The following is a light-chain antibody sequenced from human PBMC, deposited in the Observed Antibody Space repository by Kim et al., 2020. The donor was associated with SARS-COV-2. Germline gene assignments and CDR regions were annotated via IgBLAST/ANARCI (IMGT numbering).Light chain of an antibody. CDR1: QTVRSSY. V-gene: IGKV3-20*01. Sequence: EIVLTQSPGTLSLSPGERATLSCRASQTVRSSYLAWYQQKPGQAPRLLIYGASSRPTGIPDRFSGSGSGTDFTLIISRLEPEDFAVYYCKQYGRSPVTFGQGTKLEI. CDR2: GAS. J-gene: IGKJ2*01. CDR3: KQYGRSPVT.